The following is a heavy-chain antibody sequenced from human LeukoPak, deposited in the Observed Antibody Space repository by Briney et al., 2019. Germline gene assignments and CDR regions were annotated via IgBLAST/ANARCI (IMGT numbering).Heavy chain of an antibody. V-gene: IGHV1-8*03. J-gene: IGHJ4*02. Sequence: GASVKVSCKASGYTVTSYDINWVAQATGQGVEGMGGMNPNRGNTGYAQKFQGRVTNTRNTSIRTAYMELSSLRCEDATVDYCARGGANSGSYYKAIFSDFGLSLVYWGQGTLVTVSS. CDR3: ARGGANSGSYYKAIFSDFGLSLVY. D-gene: IGHD3-10*01. CDR1: GYTVTSYD. CDR2: MNPNRGNT.